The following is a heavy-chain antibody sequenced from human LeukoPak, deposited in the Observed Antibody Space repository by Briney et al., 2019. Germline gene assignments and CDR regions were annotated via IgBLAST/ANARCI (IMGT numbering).Heavy chain of an antibody. CDR2: IYISGST. CDR3: ARAILDPLENYYYMDV. J-gene: IGHJ6*03. V-gene: IGHV4-4*07. D-gene: IGHD3-3*01. CDR1: GSSISSYS. Sequence: PSETLSLTCTVSGSSISSYSWTWIRQPAGKGLEWIGHIYISGSTNYNPSLKSRISISLDTSKNQFSLRLGSVTAADTAVYYCARAILDPLENYYYMDVWGKGTTVTVSS.